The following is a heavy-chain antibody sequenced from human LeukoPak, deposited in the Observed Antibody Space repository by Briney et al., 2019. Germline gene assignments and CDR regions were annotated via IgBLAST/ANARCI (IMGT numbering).Heavy chain of an antibody. V-gene: IGHV3-53*01. CDR1: GFTFSTYS. CDR2: IYSGGST. D-gene: IGHD3-22*01. CDR3: AREALNDSSGYYYFGY. J-gene: IGHJ4*02. Sequence: GGSLRLSCAASGFTFSTYSMNWVRQAPGKGLEWVSVIYSGGSTYYADSVKGRFTISRDNSKNTLYLQMNSLRAEDTAVYYCAREALNDSSGYYYFGYWGQGTLVTVSS.